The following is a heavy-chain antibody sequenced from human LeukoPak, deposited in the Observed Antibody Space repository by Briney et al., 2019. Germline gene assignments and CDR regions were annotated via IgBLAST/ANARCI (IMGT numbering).Heavy chain of an antibody. CDR3: ASNMVRGVTEGRPGLTIDY. D-gene: IGHD3-10*01. CDR2: IYYSGST. V-gene: IGHV4-59*02. Sequence: PSETLSLTCTVSGGSVSSYYWSWIRQPPGKGLEWIGYIYYSGSTNYNPSLKSRVTISVDTSKNQFSLKLSSVTAADTAVYYCASNMVRGVTEGRPGLTIDYWGQGTLVTVSS. CDR1: GGSVSSYY. J-gene: IGHJ4*02.